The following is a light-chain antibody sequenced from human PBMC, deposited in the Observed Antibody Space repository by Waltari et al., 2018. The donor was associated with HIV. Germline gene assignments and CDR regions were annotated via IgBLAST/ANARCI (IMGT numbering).Light chain of an antibody. CDR2: EVT. J-gene: IGLJ2*01. Sequence: QSALAQPASVSDSPGQSITISCPGTRSDVGNYNLVSWYQQHPGKVPKLIIYEVTKRPSGVSNRFSGSKSGNTASLTISGLQAEDEADYYCCSYAASRSVVFGGGTKLTVL. CDR3: CSYAASRSVV. V-gene: IGLV2-23*02. CDR1: RSDVGNYNL.